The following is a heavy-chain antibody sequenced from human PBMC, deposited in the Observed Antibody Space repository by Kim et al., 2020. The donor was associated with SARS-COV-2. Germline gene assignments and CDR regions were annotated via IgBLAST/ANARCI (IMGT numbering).Heavy chain of an antibody. J-gene: IGHJ4*02. D-gene: IGHD2-2*01. CDR3: ARVYSRTPSLDHIDY. CDR2: IRNKPNSYTT. CDR1: GFTFSDHY. Sequence: GGSLRLSCAASGFTFSDHYMDWVRQATGKGLEWVGRIRNKPNSYTTEYAASVKGRFTISRDDSKNSLYLQMNSLSTEDTAVYYSARVYSRTPSLDHIDYWGQGTLVTVSS. V-gene: IGHV3-72*01.